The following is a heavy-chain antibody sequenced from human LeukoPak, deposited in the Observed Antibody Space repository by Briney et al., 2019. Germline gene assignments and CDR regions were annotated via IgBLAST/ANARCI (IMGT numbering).Heavy chain of an antibody. CDR3: ARGRWTQTTPFDY. CDR1: GYTFTGYY. D-gene: IGHD4-17*01. J-gene: IGHJ4*02. Sequence: ASVKVSCKASGYTFTGYYMHWVRQAPGQGLEWMGWINPNSGGTNYAQKFQGRVTMTRDTSISTAYMELSRLRSDDTAVYYCARGRWTQTTPFDYWGQGTLVTVSS. V-gene: IGHV1-2*02. CDR2: INPNSGGT.